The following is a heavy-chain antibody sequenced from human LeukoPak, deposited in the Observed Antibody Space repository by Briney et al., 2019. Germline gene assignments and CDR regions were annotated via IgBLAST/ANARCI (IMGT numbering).Heavy chain of an antibody. Sequence: SETLSLTCAVSGASISSNNWWWSWVRQPPGKGLEWIGEIYHSGSTNYNPSLKSRVTMSVDKSKKQFSLKMSSVTAADTAVYYCARVAPPNPYWGQGTLVTVSS. CDR2: IYHSGST. J-gene: IGHJ4*02. CDR3: ARVAPPNPY. V-gene: IGHV4-4*02. CDR1: GASISSNNW.